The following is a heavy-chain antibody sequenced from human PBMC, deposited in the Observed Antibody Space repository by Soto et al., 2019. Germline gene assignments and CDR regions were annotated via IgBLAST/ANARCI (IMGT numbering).Heavy chain of an antibody. J-gene: IGHJ6*02. V-gene: IGHV4-30-4*01. CDR2: IYYNGST. CDR1: GGSISGGDYY. D-gene: IGHD1-26*01. Sequence: SETLSLTCTVSGGSISGGDYYWSWIRQPPGKGLEWIGYIYYNGSTYYNPSLKSRITISVDTSKSQFSLKLSSVTAADTAVYYCVRCHYRYGMDVWGQGTMVTVSS. CDR3: VRCHYRYGMDV.